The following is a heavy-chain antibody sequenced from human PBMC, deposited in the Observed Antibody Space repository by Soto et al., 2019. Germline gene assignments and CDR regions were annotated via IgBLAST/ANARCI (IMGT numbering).Heavy chain of an antibody. CDR2: ISSSSSYI. J-gene: IGHJ6*03. D-gene: IGHD3-3*01. CDR3: ARDPLNYDFWSGPSHYYYMDV. V-gene: IGHV3-21*01. Sequence: GGSLRLSCAASGFTFSSYSMNWVRQAPGKGLEWVSSISSSSSYIYYADSVKGRFTISRDNAKNSLYLQMNSLRAEDTAVYYCARDPLNYDFWSGPSHYYYMDVWGKGTTVTVSS. CDR1: GFTFSSYS.